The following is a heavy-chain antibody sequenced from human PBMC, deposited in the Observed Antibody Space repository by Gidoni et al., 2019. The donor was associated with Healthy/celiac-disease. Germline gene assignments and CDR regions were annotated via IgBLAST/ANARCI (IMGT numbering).Heavy chain of an antibody. D-gene: IGHD3-16*02. V-gene: IGHV3-48*02. CDR2: TSSSSSTI. CDR3: ARSLEDEYDYVWGSYRQWAYFDY. CDR1: GVTFSSYA. Sequence: EVQLVESGGGLVQPGGSLSLSCAASGVTFSSYAVHWVPQAPGKGVEWVSYTSSSSSTIYYADSVKGRFTISRDNAKNSLYLQMNSLRDEDTAVYYCARSLEDEYDYVWGSYRQWAYFDYWGQGTLVTVSS. J-gene: IGHJ4*02.